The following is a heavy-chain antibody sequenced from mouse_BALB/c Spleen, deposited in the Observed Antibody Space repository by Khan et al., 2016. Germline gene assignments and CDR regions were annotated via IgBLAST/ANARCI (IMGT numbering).Heavy chain of an antibody. D-gene: IGHD2-3*01. CDR3: ARRGNGYYFYGLDI. V-gene: IGHV3-2*02. Sequence: EVKLLESGPGLVKPSQSLSLTCTVTGYSITSDYAWNWVRQFPGNKLEWMGYISYSGDTRYNPSLKSRISITRDTSKNQFFLHLNSVTSEDTATXYCARRGNGYYFYGLDIWGQGTSVTVSS. CDR2: ISYSGDT. CDR1: GYSITSDYA. J-gene: IGHJ4*01.